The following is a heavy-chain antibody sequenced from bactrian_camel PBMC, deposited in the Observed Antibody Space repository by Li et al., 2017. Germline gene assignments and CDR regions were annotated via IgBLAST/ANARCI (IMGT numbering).Heavy chain of an antibody. V-gene: IGHV3-3*01. J-gene: IGHJ4*01. CDR3: AADRMACLRPSVQLAAYNF. Sequence: LRLSCAASAHVVEHWYMAWFRQAPGKEREGVAATAFGGAMRRYTDSTRGRFAISQDKTKMIVYLQMNNLKADDTAMYYCAADRMACLRPSVQLAAYNFWGQGTQVTVS. CDR2: TAFGGAMR. CDR1: AHVVEHWY.